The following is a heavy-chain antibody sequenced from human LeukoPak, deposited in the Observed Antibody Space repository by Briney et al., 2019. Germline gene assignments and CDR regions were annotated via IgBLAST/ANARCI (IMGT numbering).Heavy chain of an antibody. CDR1: GGTFSSYG. CDR3: ARDFREGDAFDI. CDR2: IIPVFGRT. V-gene: IGHV1-69*13. J-gene: IGHJ3*02. Sequence: SVKVSCKASGGTFSSYGIGWVRQAPGQGLEWMGGIIPVFGRTNYAQKFLGRVTISADSTNTAYMELSSLRSEDTAVYYFARDFREGDAFDIWGQGTMVTVSS.